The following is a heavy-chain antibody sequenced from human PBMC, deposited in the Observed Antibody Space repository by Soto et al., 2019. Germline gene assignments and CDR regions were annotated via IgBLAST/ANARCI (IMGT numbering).Heavy chain of an antibody. CDR2: IDYSGST. J-gene: IGHJ5*02. Sequence: SETLSLTCTVSGGSISSGGYYWSWIRQHPGKGLEWIGYIDYSGSTYYNPSLKSRVTISVDTSKNQFSLKLSSVTAADTAVYYCATLKIAAATPREVWFDPWGQGTLVTVSS. D-gene: IGHD6-13*01. V-gene: IGHV4-31*03. CDR1: GGSISSGGYY. CDR3: ATLKIAAATPREVWFDP.